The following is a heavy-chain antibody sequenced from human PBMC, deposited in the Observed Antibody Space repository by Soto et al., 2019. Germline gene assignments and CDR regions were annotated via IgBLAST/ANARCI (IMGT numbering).Heavy chain of an antibody. CDR1: GFTFSDYG. Sequence: QVQLVESGGGVVQPGRSLRLSCAASGFTFSDYGMHWVRQAPGKGLEWVAMIWYDGSNENYADSVKGRFTISRDNAKSTLYLQMHSLRAEDTAVYYCARERRFLEWSDSYGMDVWGQGTTVTVSS. CDR2: IWYDGSNE. D-gene: IGHD3-3*01. CDR3: ARERRFLEWSDSYGMDV. J-gene: IGHJ6*02. V-gene: IGHV3-33*01.